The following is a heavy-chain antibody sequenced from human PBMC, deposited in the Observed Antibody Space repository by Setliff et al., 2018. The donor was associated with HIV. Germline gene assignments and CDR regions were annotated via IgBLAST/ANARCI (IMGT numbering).Heavy chain of an antibody. CDR3: ARADYDLLTGSYGALDS. V-gene: IGHV1-3*01. J-gene: IGHJ4*02. CDR2: INLVTGKT. D-gene: IGHD3-9*01. CDR1: GYTFTQSHD. Sequence: ASVKVSCKTSGYTFTQSHDLHWVRQVPGQGPEWMGWINLVTGKTAYLQKFRDRVTFTADTSTSTTYMEMSSLKSEDTAFYFCARADYDLLTGSYGALDSWGQGTLVTVSS.